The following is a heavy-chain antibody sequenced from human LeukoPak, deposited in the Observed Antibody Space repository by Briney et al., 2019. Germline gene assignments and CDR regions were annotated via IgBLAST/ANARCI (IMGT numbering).Heavy chain of an antibody. CDR1: GASFSSYY. V-gene: IGHV4-59*01. J-gene: IGHJ4*02. CDR2: FYYSGTTNY. CDR3: ARDRRPEGFDY. Sequence: PSETLSLTCTVSGASFSSYYWSWIRQPPGKGLEWIGYFYYSGTTNYNYNPSLKSRVTMSVDTSKNQFSLKLYSVTAADTAVYYCARDRRPEGFDYWGQGTLVTVSS.